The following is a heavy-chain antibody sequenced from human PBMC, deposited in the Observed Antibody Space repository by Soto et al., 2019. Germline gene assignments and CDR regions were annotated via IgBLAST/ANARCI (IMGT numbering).Heavy chain of an antibody. CDR3: AKENGYSSSWFEFDY. Sequence: GGSLRLSWAASGCTFSSYAMSWVRQAPGKGLEWVSAISGSGGSTYYADSVKGRFTISRDNSKNTLYLQMNSLRAEDTAVYYCAKENGYSSSWFEFDYWGQGTLVTVSS. V-gene: IGHV3-23*01. CDR1: GCTFSSYA. D-gene: IGHD6-13*01. J-gene: IGHJ4*02. CDR2: ISGSGGST.